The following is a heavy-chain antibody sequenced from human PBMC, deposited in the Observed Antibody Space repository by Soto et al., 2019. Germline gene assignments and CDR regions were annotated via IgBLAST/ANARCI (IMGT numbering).Heavy chain of an antibody. CDR1: GFNFITYS. J-gene: IGHJ4*02. V-gene: IGHV3-21*01. Sequence: EVQLVESGGGPVRPGGSLKLSCAASGFNFITYSLSWVRQAPGKGLEWVASISSSAVYIDYADSVKGRFTISRDNANNSLYLQMNSLRAEDTATYYCVRDGLDYYDTERLYFDNWGQGNLVTVSS. CDR3: VRDGLDYYDTERLYFDN. CDR2: ISSSAVYI. D-gene: IGHD3-22*01.